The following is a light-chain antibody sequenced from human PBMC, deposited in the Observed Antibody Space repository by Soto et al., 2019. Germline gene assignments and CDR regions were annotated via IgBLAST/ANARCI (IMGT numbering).Light chain of an antibody. CDR1: SSDVGVYDF. Sequence: QSVLTQPASVSGSPGQSITISCAGTSSDVGVYDFVSWYQQHPGKAPKLLIYDVNNRPAGISNRFSGSKSGNTASLTLSGLQAEDEADYYCSSYTTSTTRVFGGGTKVTVL. CDR2: DVN. CDR3: SSYTTSTTRV. J-gene: IGLJ2*01. V-gene: IGLV2-14*03.